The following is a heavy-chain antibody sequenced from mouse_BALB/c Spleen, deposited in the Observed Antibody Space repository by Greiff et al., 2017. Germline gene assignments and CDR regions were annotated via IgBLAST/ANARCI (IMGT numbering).Heavy chain of an antibody. CDR1: GYTFTSYW. CDR2: INPSTGYT. J-gene: IGHJ4*01. V-gene: IGHV1-7*01. CDR3: AREGYDGDDAMDY. D-gene: IGHD2-14*01. Sequence: VQLQQPGAVLVRPGASVKLSCKASGYTFTSYWMHWVKQRPGQGLEWIGYINPSTGYTEYNQKFKDKATLTADTSTSTAYMQLSSLTTEDSAVYCSAREGYDGDDAMDYGGQGTSVTVSS.